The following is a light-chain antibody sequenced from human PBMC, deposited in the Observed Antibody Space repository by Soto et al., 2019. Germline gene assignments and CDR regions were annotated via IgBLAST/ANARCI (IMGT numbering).Light chain of an antibody. J-gene: IGKJ4*01. CDR1: QSLNSW. V-gene: IGKV1-5*03. CDR2: KAS. CDR3: QQYVDYFT. Sequence: DIQMTQSPSTLSASIGDRVTITCRASQSLNSWLAWYQQKPGRAPKLLIYKASNLESGVPSMFSGSGSGTEFTLTISSLQPDDYATYYCQQYVDYFTFGGGTTVEIK.